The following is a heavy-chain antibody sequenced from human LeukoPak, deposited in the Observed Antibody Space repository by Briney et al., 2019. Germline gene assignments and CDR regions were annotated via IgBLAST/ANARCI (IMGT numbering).Heavy chain of an antibody. D-gene: IGHD3-22*01. CDR2: ISNTGNTI. CDR1: GFTFSDYY. V-gene: IGHV3-11*04. Sequence: GGSLRLSCAASGFTFSDYYMSWIRQAPGKGLEWVSYISNTGNTIKYADSVKGRFTISRDNAKNTLNLQMNSLRAEDTAVYYCARDLGQYYDTSDNWFDPWGQGTLVTVSS. CDR3: ARDLGQYYDTSDNWFDP. J-gene: IGHJ5*02.